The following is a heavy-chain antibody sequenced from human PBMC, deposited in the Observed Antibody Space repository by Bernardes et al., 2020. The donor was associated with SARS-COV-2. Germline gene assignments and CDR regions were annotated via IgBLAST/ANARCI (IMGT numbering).Heavy chain of an antibody. D-gene: IGHD1-26*01. CDR3: TKDVGEWSLRLSYD. CDR1: GFSLNSYA. Sequence: GGSLRLSCAASGFSLNSYAVNWVRQAPGKGLEWVSGFSASTGGTYYADSVKGRFTVSRDRFKNTVYLQMRSLRAEDTALYYCTKDVGEWSLRLSYDWGPGTLVTVSS. J-gene: IGHJ4*02. V-gene: IGHV3-23*01. CDR2: FSASTGGT.